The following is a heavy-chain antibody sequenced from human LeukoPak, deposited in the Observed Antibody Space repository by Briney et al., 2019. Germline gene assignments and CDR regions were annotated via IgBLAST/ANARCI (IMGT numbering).Heavy chain of an antibody. CDR1: GYTFTGYY. D-gene: IGHD3-9*01. J-gene: IGHJ4*02. CDR2: INPNIVGT. V-gene: IGHV1-2*02. CDR3: ARVAETDILTGYYPACGY. Sequence: GASVKLSCKASGYTFTGYYMHWVRQAPGQGLEWMGWINPNIVGTNYAQRFRGRVTMTRDTSISTAYMELSRLTSDDTAVYYCARVAETDILTGYYPACGYWGQGTLVTVSS.